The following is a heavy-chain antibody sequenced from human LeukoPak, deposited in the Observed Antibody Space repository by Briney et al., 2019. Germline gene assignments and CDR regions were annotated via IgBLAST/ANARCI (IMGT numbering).Heavy chain of an antibody. D-gene: IGHD1-26*01. Sequence: GESLKISCKGSGYSFTNYWIGWVRQMPGKGLEWMGIIYPGDSDTRYSPSFQGQVTISADKSISTADLQWSSLKASDTAMYYCATHSGTNYYYFDYWGQGTLVTVSS. CDR3: ATHSGTNYYYFDY. V-gene: IGHV5-51*01. CDR2: IYPGDSDT. J-gene: IGHJ4*02. CDR1: GYSFTNYW.